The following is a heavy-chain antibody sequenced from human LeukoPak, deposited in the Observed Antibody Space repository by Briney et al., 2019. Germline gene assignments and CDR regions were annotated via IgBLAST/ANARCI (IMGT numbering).Heavy chain of an antibody. CDR3: FTWLDSSGYYLDY. J-gene: IGHJ4*02. V-gene: IGHV3-30*02. Sequence: GGSLRLSCAAPGFTFNAYGMHWVRQAPGKGLEWVAYIQYDGSNQQYADSVKGRFSISRDSSKNTLYLQMNSLRAEDTAVYYCFTWLDSSGYYLDYWGQGTLVTVSS. D-gene: IGHD3-22*01. CDR1: GFTFNAYG. CDR2: IQYDGSNQ.